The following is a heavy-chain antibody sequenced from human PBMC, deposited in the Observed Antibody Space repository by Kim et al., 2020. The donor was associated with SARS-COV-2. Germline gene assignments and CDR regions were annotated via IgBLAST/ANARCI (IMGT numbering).Heavy chain of an antibody. CDR1: GYSISSGYY. Sequence: SETLSLTCTVSGYSISSGYYWGWIRQPPGKGLEWIGSIYHSGSTYYNPSLKSRVTISVDTSKNQFSLKLSSVTAADTAVYYCARDDRHTITGTTYLDYY. V-gene: IGHV4-38-2*02. CDR3: ARDDRHTITGTTYLDYY. J-gene: IGHJ6*01. CDR2: IYHSGST. D-gene: IGHD1-7*01.